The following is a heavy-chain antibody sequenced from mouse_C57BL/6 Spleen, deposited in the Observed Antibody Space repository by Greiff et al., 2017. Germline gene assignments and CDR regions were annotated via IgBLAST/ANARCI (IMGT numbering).Heavy chain of an antibody. V-gene: IGHV1-50*01. D-gene: IGHD1-1*01. CDR3: ARRYYGSSPFDY. J-gene: IGHJ2*01. CDR2: IVPSDSYT. CDR1: GYTFTSYW. Sequence: QVQLQQPGAELVKPGASVKLSCKASGYTFTSYWMQWVKQRPGQGLEWIGEIVPSDSYTNYNQKFKGKATLTVDTSSSTAYMQLSSLTSEDSAVYYCARRYYGSSPFDYWGQGTTLTVSS.